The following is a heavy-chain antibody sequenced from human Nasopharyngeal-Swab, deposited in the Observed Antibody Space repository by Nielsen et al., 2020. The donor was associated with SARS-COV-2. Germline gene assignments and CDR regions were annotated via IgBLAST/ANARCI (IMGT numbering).Heavy chain of an antibody. V-gene: IGHV2-5*04. Sequence: SGPPLVKPTETLRLTCTFSGFSLRTSGVGVGWIRQPPGKALEWLALIYWHDERRYRPSLKSRLTISKDTSKNQVVLTMTNMDPVDTGTYYCVHAGDSSSVRFDPWGQGTLVTVSS. J-gene: IGHJ5*02. CDR2: IYWHDER. CDR1: GFSLRTSGVG. CDR3: VHAGDSSSVRFDP. D-gene: IGHD6-13*01.